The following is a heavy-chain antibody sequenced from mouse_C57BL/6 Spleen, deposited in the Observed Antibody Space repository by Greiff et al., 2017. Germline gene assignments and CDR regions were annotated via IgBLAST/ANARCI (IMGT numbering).Heavy chain of an antibody. CDR3: ARSDTTVVATND. CDR1: GYTFTSYW. CDR2: IDPSDSYT. Sequence: QVQLQQPGAELVRPGTSVKLSCKASGYTFTSYWMHWVKQRPGQGLEWIGVIDPSDSYTNYNQKFKGKATLTVDTSSSTAYMQLSSLTSEDSAVYYCARSDTTVVATNDWGQGTTHTVSS. D-gene: IGHD1-1*01. J-gene: IGHJ2*01. V-gene: IGHV1-59*01.